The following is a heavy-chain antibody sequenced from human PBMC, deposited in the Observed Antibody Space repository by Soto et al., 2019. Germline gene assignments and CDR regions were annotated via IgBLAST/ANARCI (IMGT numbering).Heavy chain of an antibody. CDR1: GDTFSNYV. J-gene: IGHJ3*02. V-gene: IGHV1-69*12. CDR2: IVPIFRTA. Sequence: QVQLVQSGAEVKKPGSSVKVACKVSGDTFSNYVINWVRQSPGQGLEWMGAIVPIFRTANYAQKCQGRVTIPADEFTSTAYMELSGLRSDDTATYYCARETSAPGTFREDASDIWGQGTLVTVSS. D-gene: IGHD6-13*01. CDR3: ARETSAPGTFREDASDI.